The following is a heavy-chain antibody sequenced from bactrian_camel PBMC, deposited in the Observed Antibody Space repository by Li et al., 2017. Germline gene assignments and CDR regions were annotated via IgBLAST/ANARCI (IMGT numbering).Heavy chain of an antibody. CDR2: IYRPGGNT. D-gene: IGHD3*01. Sequence: HVQLVESGGGSVQAGGSLRPSCDASGYTYSSNCMGWFRQAPGKEREWIASIYRPGGNTFATDSVKGRFTISRDNAKNTVYLQVNSLKAEDTAMYYCAAGWSFGVGTLLRRHYNYWGQGTQVTVS. J-gene: IGHJ4*01. CDR3: AAGWSFGVGTLLRRHYNY. V-gene: IGHV3S1*01. CDR1: GYTYSSNC.